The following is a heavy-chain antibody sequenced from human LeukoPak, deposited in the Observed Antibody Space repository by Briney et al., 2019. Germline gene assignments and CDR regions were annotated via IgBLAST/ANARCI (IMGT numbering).Heavy chain of an antibody. J-gene: IGHJ4*02. V-gene: IGHV1-46*01. D-gene: IGHD5-18*01. CDR2: INPSGGST. Sequence: ASVKVSCKASGYTFTNYYIHWVRQAPGQGLECMGIINPSGGSTSYAQKFQGRVTMTRDMSTSTVYMELSSLRSEDTAVYYCARDNYGTRGYSYGLEDWGQGTLVTVSS. CDR1: GYTFTNYY. CDR3: ARDNYGTRGYSYGLED.